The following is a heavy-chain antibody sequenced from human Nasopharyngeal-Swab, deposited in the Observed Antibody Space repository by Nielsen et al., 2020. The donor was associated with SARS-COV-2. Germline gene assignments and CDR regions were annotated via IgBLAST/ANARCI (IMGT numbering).Heavy chain of an antibody. CDR3: AKDRGVGALDY. CDR2: ITGRLGDT. J-gene: IGHJ4*02. Sequence: GESLKISCAASGFTFGNYAMSWVRQAPGTGLEWVSGITGRLGDTYYADSVKGRFTISRDNSKNTLYLQMNSLRAEDTAVYYCAKDRGVGALDYWGQGTLVTVSS. CDR1: GFTFGNYA. V-gene: IGHV3-23*01. D-gene: IGHD1-26*01.